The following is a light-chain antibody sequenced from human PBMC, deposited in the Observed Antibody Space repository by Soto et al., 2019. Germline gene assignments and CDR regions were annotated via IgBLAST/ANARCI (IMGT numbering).Light chain of an antibody. J-gene: IGLJ1*01. V-gene: IGLV2-14*03. Sequence: QSVLTQPASVSGSPGQSINISCTGTSSDVGGYNYVSWYQHHPGKAPKLIIYDVSNRPSGVSNPFSGSKSGNTASLTIPGLQPEDEADYYCSSYTTSNTRQIVFGTGTKLTVL. CDR3: SSYTTSNTRQIV. CDR2: DVS. CDR1: SSDVGGYNY.